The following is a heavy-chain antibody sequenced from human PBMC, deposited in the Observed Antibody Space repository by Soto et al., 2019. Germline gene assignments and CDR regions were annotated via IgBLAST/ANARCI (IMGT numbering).Heavy chain of an antibody. CDR2: IYYSGST. D-gene: IGHD2-15*01. V-gene: IGHV4-59*01. CDR3: AVYCSGGSCYYGTFDY. Sequence: QVQLQESGPGLVKPSETLSLTCTVSGGSISSYYWSWIRQPPGKGLEWIGYIYYSGSTNSNPSLKSRVTISVDTSKNQFSLKLSSVTAADTAVYYCAVYCSGGSCYYGTFDYWGQGTLVTVSS. J-gene: IGHJ4*02. CDR1: GGSISSYY.